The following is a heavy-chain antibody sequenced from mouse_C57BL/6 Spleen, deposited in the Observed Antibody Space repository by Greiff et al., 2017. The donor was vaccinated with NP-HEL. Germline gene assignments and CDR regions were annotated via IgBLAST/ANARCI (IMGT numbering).Heavy chain of an antibody. J-gene: IGHJ1*03. CDR1: GYAFSSYW. CDR3: ARAANWDLFYWYFDV. Sequence: QVQLKESGAELVKPGASVKISCKASGYAFSSYWMNWVKQRPGKGLEWIGQIYPGDGDTNYNGKFKGKATLTADKSSSTAYMQLSSLTSEDSAVYFCARAANWDLFYWYFDVWGTGTTVTVSS. D-gene: IGHD4-1*01. CDR2: IYPGDGDT. V-gene: IGHV1-80*01.